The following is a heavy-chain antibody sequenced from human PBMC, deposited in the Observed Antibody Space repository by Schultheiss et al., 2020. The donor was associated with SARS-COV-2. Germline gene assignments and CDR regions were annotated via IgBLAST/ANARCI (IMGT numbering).Heavy chain of an antibody. CDR1: GFSLSSPRLG. CDR3: ARISNIGGYYYGMDV. V-gene: IGHV2-70*01. J-gene: IGHJ6*02. Sequence: SGPTLVKPTETLTLTCTVSGFSLSSPRLGVSWIRQPPGKALEWLALIDWDDEKDYSRSLKTRLTISQDTPKKQVVLTMTNMDPADTATYYCARISNIGGYYYGMDVWGQGTTVTVSS. CDR2: IDWDDEK. D-gene: IGHD2/OR15-2a*01.